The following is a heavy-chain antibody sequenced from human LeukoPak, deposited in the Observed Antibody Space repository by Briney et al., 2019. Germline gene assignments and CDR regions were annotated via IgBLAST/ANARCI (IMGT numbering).Heavy chain of an antibody. CDR1: GFTFSSYG. J-gene: IGHJ4*02. CDR2: ISYDGSNK. D-gene: IGHD3-9*01. V-gene: IGHV3-30*18. CDR3: AKDEGYYDILTGYSETYYFDY. Sequence: PGGSLRLSCAASGFTFSSYGMHWVRQAPGKGLEWVAVISYDGSNKYYADSVKGRFTISRDNPKNTLYLQMNSLRAEDTAVYYCAKDEGYYDILTGYSETYYFDYWGQGTLVTVSS.